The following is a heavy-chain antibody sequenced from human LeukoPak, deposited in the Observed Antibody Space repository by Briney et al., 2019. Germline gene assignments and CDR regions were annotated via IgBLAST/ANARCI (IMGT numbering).Heavy chain of an antibody. J-gene: IGHJ4*02. CDR2: ISSSSSTI. CDR3: AHNSNFDY. CDR1: GFTFSSYS. D-gene: IGHD1-20*01. Sequence: GGSLRLSCAASGFTFSSYSMNWVRQAPGKGLEWVSYISSSSSTIYYADSVKGRFTISRDNAKNSLYLQMNSLRAEDTAVYYCAHNSNFDYWGQGTLVTVSS. V-gene: IGHV3-48*01.